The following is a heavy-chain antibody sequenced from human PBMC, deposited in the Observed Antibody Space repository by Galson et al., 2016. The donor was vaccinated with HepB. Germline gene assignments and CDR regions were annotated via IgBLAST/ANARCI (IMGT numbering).Heavy chain of an antibody. D-gene: IGHD1-26*01. CDR1: GGSVTRASYY. Sequence: SETLSLTCTVSGGSVTRASYYWSWIRQPPGKGLEWIGYIYYCGSTNYNPSLKSRVTISEGTSKNQFSLKLTSVTAADTAVYYCARGGGSYYVFDYWGQGTLVTVSS. V-gene: IGHV4-61*01. CDR3: ARGGGSYYVFDY. J-gene: IGHJ4*02. CDR2: IYYCGST.